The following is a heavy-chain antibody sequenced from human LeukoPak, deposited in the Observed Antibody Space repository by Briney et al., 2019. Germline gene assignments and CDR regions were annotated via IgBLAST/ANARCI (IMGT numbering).Heavy chain of an antibody. D-gene: IGHD6-19*01. CDR2: IKQDGSEK. J-gene: IGHJ6*02. CDR1: RFTFSSFC. Sequence: GVSLRLSCAASRFTFSSFCMSWVRQAPGNGLEWVANIKQDGSEKYHVDPVKGRFTISTYNTTNSMYLQMNSLRAEDTAVYYCARDQKDSSGWYGLSAYYYYYGMDVWGQGTTVTVSS. CDR3: ARDQKDSSGWYGLSAYYYYYGMDV. V-gene: IGHV3-7*01.